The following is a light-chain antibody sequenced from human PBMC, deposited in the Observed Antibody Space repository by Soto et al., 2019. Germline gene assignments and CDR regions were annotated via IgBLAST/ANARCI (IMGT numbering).Light chain of an antibody. CDR2: EGS. CDR1: SSDVGSYNL. CDR3: CSYASSSTLRV. V-gene: IGLV2-23*01. Sequence: QSVLTQPASVSGSPGQSITISCTGTSSDVGSYNLFSWYQQHPGKAPKLMIYEGSKRPSGVSNRFSGSKSGNTASLTISGLQAEDEADYYCCSYASSSTLRVFGGGTKVTVL. J-gene: IGLJ2*01.